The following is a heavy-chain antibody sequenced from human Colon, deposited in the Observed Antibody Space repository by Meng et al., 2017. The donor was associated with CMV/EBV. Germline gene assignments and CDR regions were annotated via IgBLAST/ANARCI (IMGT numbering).Heavy chain of an antibody. D-gene: IGHD6-6*01. CDR2: MYTADST. CDR1: GFAVGGEY. J-gene: IGHJ6*02. V-gene: IGHV3-53*01. CDR3: ARDAGAARPSGYYYGMDV. Sequence: GGSLRLSCAVSGFAVGGEYMAWVRQAPGKGLEWVSIMYTADSTFYADSVRGRFTISRDNSGNRLYLQMDNLRADDTAVYYCARDAGAARPSGYYYGMDVWGQGTTVTVSS.